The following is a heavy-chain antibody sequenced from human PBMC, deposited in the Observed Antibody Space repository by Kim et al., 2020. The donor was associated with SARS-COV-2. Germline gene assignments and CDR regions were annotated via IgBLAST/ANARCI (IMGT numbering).Heavy chain of an antibody. D-gene: IGHD3-10*01. Sequence: GGSLRLSCAASGFTFSSYAMHWVRQAPGKGLEWVAVISYDGSNKYYADSVKGRFTISRDNSKNTLYLQMNSLRAEDTAVYYCASLLWFGDALFDYWGQGTLVTVSS. CDR2: ISYDGSNK. J-gene: IGHJ4*02. CDR3: ASLLWFGDALFDY. V-gene: IGHV3-30*04. CDR1: GFTFSSYA.